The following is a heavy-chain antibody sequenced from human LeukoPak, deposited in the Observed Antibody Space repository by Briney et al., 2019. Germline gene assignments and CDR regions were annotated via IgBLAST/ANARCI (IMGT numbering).Heavy chain of an antibody. CDR1: GGSISSYY. J-gene: IGHJ4*02. V-gene: IGHV4-59*12. D-gene: IGHD3-10*01. CDR2: IYYSGST. CDR3: ARSKGVRGVIIRGYGHYFDY. Sequence: SETLSLTCTVSGGSISSYYWSWIRQPPGKGLEWIGYIYYSGSTYYNPSLKSRVTISVDTSKNQFSLKLSSVTAADTAVYYCARSKGVRGVIIRGYGHYFDYWGQGTLVTVSS.